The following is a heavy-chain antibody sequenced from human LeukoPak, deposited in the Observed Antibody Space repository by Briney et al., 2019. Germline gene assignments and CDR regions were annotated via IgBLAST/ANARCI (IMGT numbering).Heavy chain of an antibody. D-gene: IGHD3-10*01. V-gene: IGHV4-31*03. Sequence: PSETLSLTCTVSGASISSSSDYWGWIRQPPGKGLEWIGYIYYSGSTYYNPSLKSRVTISVDTSKNQFSLKLSSVTAADTAVYYCARGPGGAFDIWGQGTMVTVSS. CDR3: ARGPGGAFDI. CDR1: GASISSSSDY. J-gene: IGHJ3*02. CDR2: IYYSGST.